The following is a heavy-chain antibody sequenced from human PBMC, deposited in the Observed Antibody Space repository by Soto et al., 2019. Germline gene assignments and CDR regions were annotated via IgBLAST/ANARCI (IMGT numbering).Heavy chain of an antibody. D-gene: IGHD6-6*01. J-gene: IGHJ6*02. CDR2: IIPIFGTA. Sequence: GASVKVSCKASGGTFSSYAISWVRQAPGQGLEWMGGIIPIFGTANYAQKFQGRVTITADKSTSTAYMELSSLRSEDTAVYYCARSHFAQLGVDYYYGMDVWGQGTTVTVSS. V-gene: IGHV1-69*06. CDR3: ARSHFAQLGVDYYYGMDV. CDR1: GGTFSSYA.